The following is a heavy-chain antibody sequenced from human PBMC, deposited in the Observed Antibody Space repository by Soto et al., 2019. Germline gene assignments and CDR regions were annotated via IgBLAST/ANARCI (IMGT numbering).Heavy chain of an antibody. Sequence: ASVKVSCKASGYTFTSYDINWVRQATGQGLEWMGWMNPNSGNTGYAQKFQGRVTMTRNTSISTAYMELSSLRSEDTAVYYCARVTCYDFWSGEPLPYYYYYMDVWGKGTTVTVSS. CDR1: GYTFTSYD. CDR3: ARVTCYDFWSGEPLPYYYYYMDV. V-gene: IGHV1-8*01. CDR2: MNPNSGNT. D-gene: IGHD3-3*01. J-gene: IGHJ6*03.